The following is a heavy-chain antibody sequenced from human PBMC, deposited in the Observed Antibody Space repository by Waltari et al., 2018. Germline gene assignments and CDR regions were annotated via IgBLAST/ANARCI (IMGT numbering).Heavy chain of an antibody. D-gene: IGHD6-19*01. J-gene: IGHJ6*02. CDR2: IIPIFGTA. Sequence: QVQLVQSGAEVKKPGSSVKVSCKASGGTFSSYAISWVRQAPGQGLEWMGGIIPIFGTANYAQKFQGRVTITADESTSTAYMELSSLRSEDTAVYYCASTGYSSGWYAGGYYYYGMDVWGQGTTVTVSS. CDR3: ASTGYSSGWYAGGYYYYGMDV. V-gene: IGHV1-69*01. CDR1: GGTFSSYA.